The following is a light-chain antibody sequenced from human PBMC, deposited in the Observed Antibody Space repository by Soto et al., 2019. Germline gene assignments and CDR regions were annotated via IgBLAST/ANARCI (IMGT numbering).Light chain of an antibody. V-gene: IGLV1-40*01. CDR2: DND. J-gene: IGLJ1*01. Sequence: QSVLTQPPSVSGAPGQRVTISCTGSSSNIGAGYDVHWYQQLPGTAPKLLIYDNDYRPSGVPDRFSGSTSGTSASLAITGLQPEDEADYYCQSYDSSLSGYVFATGTKLTVL. CDR3: QSYDSSLSGYV. CDR1: SSNIGAGYD.